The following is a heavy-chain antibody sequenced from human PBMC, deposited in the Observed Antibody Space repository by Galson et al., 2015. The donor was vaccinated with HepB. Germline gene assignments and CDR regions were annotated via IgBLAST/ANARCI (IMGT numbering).Heavy chain of an antibody. J-gene: IGHJ3*02. D-gene: IGHD6-13*01. CDR2: IYGFNGNT. Sequence: SVKVSCKASGYIFTSSGISWVRQAPGKGLEWMGWIYGFNGNTNYAQRLQGRVTMTTDTSTTTAYMELRRLTSDDTAVYYCARGCWYANAFDIWGQGTMVTVSS. V-gene: IGHV1-18*01. CDR1: GYIFTSSG. CDR3: ARGCWYANAFDI.